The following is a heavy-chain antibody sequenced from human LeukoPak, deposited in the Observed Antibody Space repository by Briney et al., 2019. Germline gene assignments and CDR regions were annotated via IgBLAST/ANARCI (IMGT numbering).Heavy chain of an antibody. D-gene: IGHD6-19*01. Sequence: PGGSLRLSCAASGFTFSSYGMYRVRQAPSKGLEWVASILYDGSNKFYLDSVKGRFTISRDNSRNTLYLQMHSLRAEDTAVYYCARLTGWDNYYSYMDVWGKGTTVTVSS. CDR2: ILYDGSNK. CDR1: GFTFSSYG. CDR3: ARLTGWDNYYSYMDV. V-gene: IGHV3-30*02. J-gene: IGHJ6*03.